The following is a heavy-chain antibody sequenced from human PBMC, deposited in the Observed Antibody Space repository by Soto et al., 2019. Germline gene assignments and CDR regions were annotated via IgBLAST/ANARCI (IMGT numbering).Heavy chain of an antibody. V-gene: IGHV1-69*01. D-gene: IGHD3-22*01. Sequence: QVQLVQSGAEVKKPGSSVKVSCKASGGTFSSYAISWVRQAPGQGLEWMGGIIPIFGTANYAQKFQGRVTITADESTSTAYMELSSLRSEDTVVYYCARDGNYYDSSGYYPDAFDIWGQGTMVTVSS. J-gene: IGHJ3*02. CDR3: ARDGNYYDSSGYYPDAFDI. CDR1: GGTFSSYA. CDR2: IIPIFGTA.